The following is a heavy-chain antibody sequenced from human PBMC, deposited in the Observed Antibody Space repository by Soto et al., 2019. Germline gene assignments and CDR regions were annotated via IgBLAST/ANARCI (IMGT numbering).Heavy chain of an antibody. CDR1: GGSISNYY. J-gene: IGHJ4*02. CDR3: ARDSPLYGGNLLDY. CDR2: IYYSGST. D-gene: IGHD4-17*01. Sequence: NPSETLSLTCTVSGGSISNYYWSWIRQPPGKGLEWIGYIYYSGSTNYNPSLKSRVTISVDTSKNQFSLKLSSVTAADTAVYYCARDSPLYGGNLLDYWGQGTLVTVSS. V-gene: IGHV4-59*01.